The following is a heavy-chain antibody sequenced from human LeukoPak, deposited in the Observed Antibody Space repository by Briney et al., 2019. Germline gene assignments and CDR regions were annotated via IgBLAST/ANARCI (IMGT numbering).Heavy chain of an antibody. Sequence: GGSLRLSCAASGXTFSNYAMTWVRQAPGKGLEWVSVISGSGGSIYYADFVKGRFTISRDNSKNTLYLQMNSLRVEDTAVYYCAKAYGSGSNGVYHFDYWGQGTLVTVSS. CDR2: ISGSGGSI. CDR1: GXTFSNYA. CDR3: AKAYGSGSNGVYHFDY. V-gene: IGHV3-23*01. D-gene: IGHD3-10*01. J-gene: IGHJ4*02.